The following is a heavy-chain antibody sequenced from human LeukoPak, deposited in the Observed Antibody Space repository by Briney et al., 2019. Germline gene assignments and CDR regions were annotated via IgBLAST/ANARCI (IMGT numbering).Heavy chain of an antibody. D-gene: IGHD6-6*01. CDR1: GFTFSSYS. CDR2: ISSSSSYI. J-gene: IGHJ3*02. V-gene: IGHV3-21*01. CDR3: ARGLTYLAALLDAFDI. Sequence: PGGSLRLSCAASGFTFSSYSMNWVRQAPGKGLEWVSSISSSSSYIYYADSVKGRFTISRDNAKNSLYLQMNSLRAEDTAVYYCARGLTYLAALLDAFDIWGQGTMVTVSS.